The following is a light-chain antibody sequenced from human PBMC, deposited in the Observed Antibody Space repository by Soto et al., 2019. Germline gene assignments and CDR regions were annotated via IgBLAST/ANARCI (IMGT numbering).Light chain of an antibody. J-gene: IGKJ5*01. CDR3: QQFHNWPPIT. CDR1: QSVSSD. V-gene: IGKV3-15*01. Sequence: EIPMTQSPATLSVSPGERVTLSCRASQSVSSDLAWYQQKPGQAPRLLIYGASTRATGIPARFSGSGSGTEFTLTISSLQSEDFAVYYCQQFHNWPPITFGQGTRLEIK. CDR2: GAS.